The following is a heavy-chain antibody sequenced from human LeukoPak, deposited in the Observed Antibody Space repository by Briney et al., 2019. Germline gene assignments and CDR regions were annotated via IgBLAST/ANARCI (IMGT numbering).Heavy chain of an antibody. J-gene: IGHJ4*02. CDR1: GGSISSSSYY. CDR2: IYYSGST. D-gene: IGHD4-17*01. V-gene: IGHV4-39*01. Sequence: SETLSLTCTVSGGSISSSSYYWGWIRQPPGKGLEWIGSIYYSGSTYYNPSLKSRVTISVDTSKNQFSLKLSSVTAADTAVYYCARHRTTVTMALIWGQGTLATVSS. CDR3: ARHRTTVTMALI.